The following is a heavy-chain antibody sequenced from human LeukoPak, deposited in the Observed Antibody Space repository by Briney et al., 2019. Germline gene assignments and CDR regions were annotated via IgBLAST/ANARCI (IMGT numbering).Heavy chain of an antibody. CDR3: ARESKSYDGSGYYHDS. D-gene: IGHD3-22*01. Sequence: PSETLSLTCTVSGGSINNYFWSWIRQTAGKGLEWIGRIYSSGSTDYNPSLKSRVTMSVDTSKKQFSLRLYSVTAADTAVYYCARESKSYDGSGYYHDSWGQGTLVTVSS. J-gene: IGHJ4*02. V-gene: IGHV4-4*07. CDR1: GGSINNYF. CDR2: IYSSGST.